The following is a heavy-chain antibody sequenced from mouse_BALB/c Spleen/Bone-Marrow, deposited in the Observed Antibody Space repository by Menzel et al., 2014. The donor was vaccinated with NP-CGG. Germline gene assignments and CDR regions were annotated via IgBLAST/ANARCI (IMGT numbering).Heavy chain of an antibody. CDR1: GYTFTSYW. CDR2: IYPGSGST. J-gene: IGHJ2*01. CDR3: TSWDY. V-gene: IGHV1S22*01. Sequence: GSELVRPGASVKLSCKASGYTFTSYWMHWVKQGHGQGLEWIGNIYPGSGSTNYDEKFKSKGTLTVDTSPSTAYMHLSSLTSEDSAVYYCTSWDYWGQGTTLTVSS.